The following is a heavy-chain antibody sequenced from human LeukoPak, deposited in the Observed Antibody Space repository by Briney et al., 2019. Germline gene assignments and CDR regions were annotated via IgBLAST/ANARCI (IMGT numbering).Heavy chain of an antibody. CDR2: IRSKANSYAT. D-gene: IGHD4-23*01. V-gene: IGHV3-73*01. CDR3: TRHAPHGNEY. Sequence: GSLRLSCAASGFTFSVSAMHWVRQASGKGLEWVGRIRSKANSYATAYAASVKGRFTISRDDSKNTAYLQMNSLKTEDTAVYYCTRHAPHGNEYWGQGTLVTVSS. J-gene: IGHJ4*02. CDR1: GFTFSVSA.